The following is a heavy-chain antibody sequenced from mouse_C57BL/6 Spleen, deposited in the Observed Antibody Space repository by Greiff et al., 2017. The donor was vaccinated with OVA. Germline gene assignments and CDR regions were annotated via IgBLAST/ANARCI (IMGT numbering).Heavy chain of an antibody. D-gene: IGHD1-1*01. CDR2: INPSTGGT. J-gene: IGHJ3*01. Sequence: VQLKQSGPELVKPGASVKISCKASGYSFTGYYMNWVKQSPEKSLEWIGEINPSTGGTTYNQKFKAKATLTVDKSSSTAYMQLKSLTSEDSAVYYCARPLSSGFAYWGQGTLVTVSA. CDR1: GYSFTGYY. CDR3: ARPLSSGFAY. V-gene: IGHV1-42*01.